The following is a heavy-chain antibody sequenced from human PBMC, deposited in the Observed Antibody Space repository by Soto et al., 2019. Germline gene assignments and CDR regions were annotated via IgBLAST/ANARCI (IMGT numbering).Heavy chain of an antibody. D-gene: IGHD4-17*01. Sequence: EVQLVESGGALVQPGGSLRLSCTVSGFTFTEYYMHWVRQAPGKGLEWVANIRQDGGEIYYVDSVRGRFTISRDNVKNSVYLQMDSLRVEDTALYYCVRADHYGPLFDQWGQGTLVTVSS. CDR1: GFTFTEYY. V-gene: IGHV3-7*01. J-gene: IGHJ4*02. CDR2: IRQDGGEI. CDR3: VRADHYGPLFDQ.